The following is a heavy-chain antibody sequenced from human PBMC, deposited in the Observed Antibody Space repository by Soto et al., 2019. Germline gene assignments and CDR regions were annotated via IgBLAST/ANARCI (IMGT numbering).Heavy chain of an antibody. CDR1: GYSFAIYC. Sequence: PGESLTISCKRSGYSFAIYCIRSVRQMPAKGLEWMGRSDPSDSYANYSPSFQGHVTFSGDKSISTAYMQWSSLRASDTGMYYCARHKAFYYDSSGAWGQGTMVNVSS. D-gene: IGHD3-22*01. J-gene: IGHJ5*02. CDR3: ARHKAFYYDSSGA. V-gene: IGHV5-10-1*01. CDR2: SDPSDSYA.